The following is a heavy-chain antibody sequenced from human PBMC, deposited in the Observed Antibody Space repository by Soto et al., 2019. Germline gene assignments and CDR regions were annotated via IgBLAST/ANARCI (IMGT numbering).Heavy chain of an antibody. CDR1: GFIFSGSA. CDR3: VSPYCSGTGCYAFDY. J-gene: IGHJ4*02. V-gene: IGHV3-73*01. D-gene: IGHD2-2*01. Sequence: PGGSLRLSCAASGFIFSGSAMHWVRQASGKGLEWVGHIGNKANNYATAYAASVKGRFTISRDDSKNTAYLQMNSLKTEDTALYYCVSPYCSGTGCYAFDYWGQGALVTVSS. CDR2: IGNKANNYAT.